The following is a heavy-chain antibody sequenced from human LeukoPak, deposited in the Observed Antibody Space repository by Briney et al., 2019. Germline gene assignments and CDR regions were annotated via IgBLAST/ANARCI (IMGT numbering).Heavy chain of an antibody. CDR1: GFTFRSYA. Sequence: GGSLRLSCAASGFTFRSYAMSWVRQAPGKGLEWVSDISGSGDSTYYADSVKGRFTISRDNSKNTLLLQMNSLRAEDTAVYYCAKSRGEVSSRYFDYWGQGTLVTVSS. CDR3: AKSRGEVSSRYFDY. CDR2: ISGSGDST. J-gene: IGHJ4*02. V-gene: IGHV3-23*01. D-gene: IGHD6-13*01.